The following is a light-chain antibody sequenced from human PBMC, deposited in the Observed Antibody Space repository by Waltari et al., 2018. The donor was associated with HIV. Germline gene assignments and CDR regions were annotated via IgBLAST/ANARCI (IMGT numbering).Light chain of an antibody. Sequence: QSALTQPPSASGSPGQSVTISCTGTSSDVGGYNYVSWYQQHPGKAPKLMIYEVSKWPSGVPDRFSGSKSGNTASLTVSGLQAEDEADYYCSSQRKFGGGTKLTVL. CDR3: SSQRK. CDR1: SSDVGGYNY. CDR2: EVS. V-gene: IGLV2-8*01. J-gene: IGLJ2*01.